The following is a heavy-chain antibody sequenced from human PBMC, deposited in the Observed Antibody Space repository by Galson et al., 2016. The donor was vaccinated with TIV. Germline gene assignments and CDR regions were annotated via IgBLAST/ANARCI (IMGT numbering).Heavy chain of an antibody. V-gene: IGHV4-38-2*01. CDR1: GYSISSGYY. Sequence: LSLTCAVSGYSISSGYYWGWIRQPPGKGLEWIGTIYHDGSTYYSPSLKSRVTMSVDTSNNHFSLNLSSVTAADTALYYCARTVGVDAFDFWGQGTLVSVSS. CDR2: IYHDGST. CDR3: ARTVGVDAFDF. D-gene: IGHD4-23*01. J-gene: IGHJ3*01.